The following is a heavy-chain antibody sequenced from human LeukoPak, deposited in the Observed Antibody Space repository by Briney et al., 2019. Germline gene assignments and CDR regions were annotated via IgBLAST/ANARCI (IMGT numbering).Heavy chain of an antibody. D-gene: IGHD4-17*01. V-gene: IGHV1-69*13. CDR2: IIPIFGTA. CDR3: ARVLPTVTTLISNHAFDI. J-gene: IGHJ3*02. CDR1: GGTFSSYA. Sequence: RASVKVSCKASGGTFSSYAISWVRQAPGQGLEWMGGIIPIFGTANYAQKFQGRVTITADESTSTAYMELSSLRSEDTAVYYCARVLPTVTTLISNHAFDIWGQGTMVTVSS.